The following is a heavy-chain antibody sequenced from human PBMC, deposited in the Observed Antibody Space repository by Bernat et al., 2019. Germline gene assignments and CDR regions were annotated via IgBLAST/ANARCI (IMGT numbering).Heavy chain of an antibody. CDR3: AKDPLRGVVPAAMQAGYFDY. V-gene: IGHV3-30*18. J-gene: IGHJ4*02. CDR1: GFTFSSYG. D-gene: IGHD2-2*01. Sequence: VQLVESGGGVVQPGRSLRLSCAASGFTFSSYGMHWVRQAPGKGLEWVAVISYDGSNKYYADSVKGRFTISRDNSKNTLYLQMNSLRAEDTAVYYCAKDPLRGVVPAAMQAGYFDYWGQGTLVTVSS. CDR2: ISYDGSNK.